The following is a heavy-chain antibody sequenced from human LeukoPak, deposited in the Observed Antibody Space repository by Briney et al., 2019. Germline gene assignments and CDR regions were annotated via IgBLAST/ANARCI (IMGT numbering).Heavy chain of an antibody. D-gene: IGHD6-13*01. CDR2: IYHRGST. J-gene: IGHJ5*02. Sequence: SETLSLTCTVSGDSISSGYYWGWIRQPPGKGLEWIGSIYHRGSTYYNPSLKSRVTISVDTSKNQFSLKLSSVTAADTAVYYCARDSSGSWYPYIWFDPWGQGTLVTVSS. CDR1: GDSISSGYY. V-gene: IGHV4-38-2*02. CDR3: ARDSSGSWYPYIWFDP.